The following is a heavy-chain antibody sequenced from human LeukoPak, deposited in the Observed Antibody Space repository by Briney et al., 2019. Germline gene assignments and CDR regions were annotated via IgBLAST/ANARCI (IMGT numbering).Heavy chain of an antibody. CDR3: AGAKWPYFDY. Sequence: SETLSLTCTVSGGSISSYYWSWLRQPPGKGLEWIGYIYYSGSTNYNPSLKSRVTISVDTSKNQFSLKLSSVTAADTAVYYCAGAKWPYFDYWGQGTLVTVSS. D-gene: IGHD5-12*01. CDR2: IYYSGST. J-gene: IGHJ4*02. V-gene: IGHV4-59*08. CDR1: GGSISSYY.